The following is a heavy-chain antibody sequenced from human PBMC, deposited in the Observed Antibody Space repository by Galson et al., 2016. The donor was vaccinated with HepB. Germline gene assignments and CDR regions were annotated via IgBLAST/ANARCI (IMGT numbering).Heavy chain of an antibody. CDR1: GVSFYDYY. CDR3: AFQRASTRLYYGIDA. V-gene: IGHV4-34*01. Sequence: TLSLTCAVYGVSFYDYYCVWIRQPPGKGLEWIGEPSHSGTSNYNPSLQSRVTASLDTPRNCFSLRLPSVTAADTAVYYCAFQRASTRLYYGIDAWGQGTTVAVS. CDR2: PSHSGTS. J-gene: IGHJ6*02. D-gene: IGHD2-15*01.